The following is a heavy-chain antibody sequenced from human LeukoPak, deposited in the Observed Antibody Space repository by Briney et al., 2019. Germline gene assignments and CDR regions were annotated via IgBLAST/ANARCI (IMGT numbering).Heavy chain of an antibody. Sequence: GGSLRLSCAASGFTFSSYGLNWARQAQGKGLGWVSYISSSGTTIQYADSVEGRFTISRDNAKNSLYLQMNSLRAEDTAVYYCARVTAVAAPWVYWGQGTQVTVSS. CDR1: GFTFSSYG. D-gene: IGHD6-19*01. CDR3: ARVTAVAAPWVY. V-gene: IGHV3-48*04. CDR2: ISSSGTTI. J-gene: IGHJ4*02.